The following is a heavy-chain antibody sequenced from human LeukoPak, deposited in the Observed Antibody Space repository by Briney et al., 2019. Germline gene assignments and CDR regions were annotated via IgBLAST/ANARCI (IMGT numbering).Heavy chain of an antibody. Sequence: GGSLRLSCAASGFTFSSYWMSCVRQAPGKGLEWVANIKQDGREKYHVDSVKGRFTISRDNAKNSLYLQMNSLRAEDTAVYYCARVFDHYDSSGYYSEALDYWGQGTLVTVSS. CDR2: IKQDGREK. CDR1: GFTFSSYW. D-gene: IGHD3-22*01. J-gene: IGHJ4*02. V-gene: IGHV3-7*01. CDR3: ARVFDHYDSSGYYSEALDY.